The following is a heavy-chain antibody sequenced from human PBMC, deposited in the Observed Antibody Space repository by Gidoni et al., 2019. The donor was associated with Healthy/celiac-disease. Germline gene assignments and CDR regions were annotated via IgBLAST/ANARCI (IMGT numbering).Heavy chain of an antibody. CDR3: AREKHYYDSSGRRGGVDAFDI. CDR2: IGTAGDT. J-gene: IGHJ3*02. D-gene: IGHD3-22*01. CDR1: GFTFSRYD. V-gene: IGHV3-13*04. Sequence: EVQLVESGGGLVQPGGSLRLSCAASGFTFSRYDMHWVRQATGKGLEWVSGIGTAGDTYYPGSVKGRFTISRENAKNSLYLQMNSLRAGDTAVYYCAREKHYYDSSGRRGGVDAFDIWGQGTMVTVSS.